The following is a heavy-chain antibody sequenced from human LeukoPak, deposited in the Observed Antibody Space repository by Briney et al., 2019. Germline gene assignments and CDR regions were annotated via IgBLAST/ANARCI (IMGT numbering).Heavy chain of an antibody. CDR1: GGSISNYY. J-gene: IGHJ6*03. D-gene: IGHD5-12*01. Sequence: KSSETLSLTCTVSGGSISNYYWSWIRQPAGKGLEWIGRVYTSGSTNYNPSLKSRVTMSVDTSKNQFSLKLSSVTAADTAVYYCARDSGYDFLSYYFMDVWGKETTVTVSS. V-gene: IGHV4-4*07. CDR3: ARDSGYDFLSYYFMDV. CDR2: VYTSGST.